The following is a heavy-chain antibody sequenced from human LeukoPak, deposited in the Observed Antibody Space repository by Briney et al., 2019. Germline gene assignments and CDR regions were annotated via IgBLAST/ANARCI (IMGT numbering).Heavy chain of an antibody. CDR3: ARGAGSSPLGY. CDR1: GFTFSSYA. V-gene: IGHV3-23*01. CDR2: INGSGGST. D-gene: IGHD6-13*01. Sequence: GGSLRLSCAASGFTFSSYAMSWVRQAPGKGLEWVSDINGSGGSTYYADSVKGRFTISRDNSKNTLYLQMNSLRAEDTAVYYCARGAGSSPLGYWGQGTLVTVSS. J-gene: IGHJ4*02.